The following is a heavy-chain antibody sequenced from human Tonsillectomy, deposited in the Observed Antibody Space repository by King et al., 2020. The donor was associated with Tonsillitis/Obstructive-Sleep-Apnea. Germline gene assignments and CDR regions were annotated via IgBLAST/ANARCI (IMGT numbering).Heavy chain of an antibody. Sequence: VQLVESGGGVVQPGRSLRLSCAASGFTFSTYAMHWVRQAPGKGLEWVAVISYDGSNKYYADSVKGRFTISRDNSKNTLYLQMNSLRTEDTAVYYCARDRHCRSTSCYNAFDIWGQGPMVTVSS. CDR2: ISYDGSNK. V-gene: IGHV3-30*04. CDR1: GFTFSTYA. D-gene: IGHD2-2*02. CDR3: ARDRHCRSTSCYNAFDI. J-gene: IGHJ3*02.